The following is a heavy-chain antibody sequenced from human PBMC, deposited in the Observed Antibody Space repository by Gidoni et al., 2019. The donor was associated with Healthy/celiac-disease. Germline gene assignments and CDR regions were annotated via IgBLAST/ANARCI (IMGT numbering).Heavy chain of an antibody. CDR3: ARDSVSDIAAPGDY. D-gene: IGHD6-6*01. CDR1: GFTFSSYA. CDR2: ISYDGSNK. V-gene: IGHV3-30-3*01. Sequence: VQLVESGGGVVQPGRSLRLSCAASGFTFSSYAMHWVRQAPGKGLEWVAVISYDGSNKYYADSVKGRFTISRDNSKNTLYLQMNSLRAEDTAVYYCARDSVSDIAAPGDYWGQGTLVTVSS. J-gene: IGHJ4*02.